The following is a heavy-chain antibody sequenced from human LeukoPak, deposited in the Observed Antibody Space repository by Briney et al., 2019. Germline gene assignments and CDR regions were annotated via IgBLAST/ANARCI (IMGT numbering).Heavy chain of an antibody. Sequence: PGGSLRLSCAASGFTFSSYAMGWVRQAPGKGLEWVLAITASGGNTYYADSVKGRFTISRDNSKNTLYLQVNSLRAEDTAVSYCAKGNGYSYGRYYFDYWGQGTLVTVSS. V-gene: IGHV3-23*01. D-gene: IGHD5-18*01. CDR1: GFTFSSYA. CDR3: AKGNGYSYGRYYFDY. J-gene: IGHJ4*02. CDR2: ITASGGNT.